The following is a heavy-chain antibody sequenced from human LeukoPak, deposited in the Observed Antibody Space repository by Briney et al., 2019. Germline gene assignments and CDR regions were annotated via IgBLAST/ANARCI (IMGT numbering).Heavy chain of an antibody. D-gene: IGHD2-15*01. CDR3: ARIYCSGGSCYWDYFDY. V-gene: IGHV4-34*01. CDR2: INHSGST. Sequence: TSETLSLTCAVYGGSFSGYYWSWIRQPPGKGLEWIGEINHSGSTNYNPSLKSRVTISVDTSKNQFSLKLSSVTAADTAVYYCARIYCSGGSCYWDYFDYWGQGTLVTVSS. CDR1: GGSFSGYY. J-gene: IGHJ4*02.